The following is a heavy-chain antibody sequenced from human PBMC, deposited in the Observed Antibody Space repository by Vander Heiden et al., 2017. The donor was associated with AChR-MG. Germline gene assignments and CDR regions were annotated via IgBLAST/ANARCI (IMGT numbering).Heavy chain of an antibody. CDR3: ARDYDPLTGCLMDV. J-gene: IGHJ6*02. Sequence: EVQLVESGGGLIQPGGSLRLSCAASGFTVSTKDMRWVRQAPGKVLEWVSLIYGDGRTYYADSVKGRFPISRDDSKNTLYLQMSSLRAEDTAVYYCARDYDPLTGCLMDVWGQGTTVTVSS. CDR2: IYGDGRT. V-gene: IGHV3-53*01. CDR1: GFTVSTKD. D-gene: IGHD3-9*01.